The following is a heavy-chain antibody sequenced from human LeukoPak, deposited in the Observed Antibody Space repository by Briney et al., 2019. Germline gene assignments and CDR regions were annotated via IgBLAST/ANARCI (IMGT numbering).Heavy chain of an antibody. D-gene: IGHD4-11*01. CDR1: GVTFSNFG. CDR2: ICSDATNI. J-gene: IGHJ4*02. V-gene: IGHV3-33*06. Sequence: PGRSLTLSCETSGVTFSNFGMHWVRQAPGKGLKWVTLICSDATNIFYADSVKGRFTISRDNFKHTMYLQLNSLRAEDTAVYYCAKDAPRGFDYSNSLEYWGQGALVIVSS. CDR3: AKDAPRGFDYSNSLEY.